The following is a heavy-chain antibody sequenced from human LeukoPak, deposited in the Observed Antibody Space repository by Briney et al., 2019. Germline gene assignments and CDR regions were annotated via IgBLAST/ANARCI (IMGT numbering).Heavy chain of an antibody. CDR2: IYYSGST. V-gene: IGHV4-31*03. D-gene: IGHD3-10*01. CDR1: GGSISSGGYY. CDR3: ARVVGYGSGSLYYFDH. J-gene: IGHJ4*02. Sequence: PSETLSLTCTVSGGSISSGGYYWSWIRQHPGKGLEWIGYIYYSGSTYYNPSLKSRVTISVDTSKNQFSLKLSSVTAADTAVYYCARVVGYGSGSLYYFDHWGQGTLVTVSS.